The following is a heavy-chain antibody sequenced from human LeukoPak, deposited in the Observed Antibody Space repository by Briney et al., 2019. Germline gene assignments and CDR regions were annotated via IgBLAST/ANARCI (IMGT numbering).Heavy chain of an antibody. CDR1: GGTFIIYA. J-gene: IGHJ6*03. V-gene: IGHV1-69*13. CDR3: ARDLAGYSGYDLYPMDV. Sequence: SVKVSCKASGGTFIIYAISWVRQAPGQGLEWMGGIIPIFGTANYAQKFQGRVTITADESTSTAYMELSSLRSEDTAVYYCARDLAGYSGYDLYPMDVWGKGTTVTISS. D-gene: IGHD5-12*01. CDR2: IIPIFGTA.